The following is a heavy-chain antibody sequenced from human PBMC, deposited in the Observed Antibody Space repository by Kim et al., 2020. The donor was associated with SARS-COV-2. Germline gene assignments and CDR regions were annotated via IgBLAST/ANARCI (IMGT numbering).Heavy chain of an antibody. V-gene: IGHV1-3*01. CDR2: INAGTGNT. CDR3: ARDIYHTGFDY. D-gene: IGHD2-8*02. J-gene: IGHJ4*02. CDR1: GYIFTKFA. Sequence: DSVKVSCKASGYIFTKFAIQWVRQAPGQRLEWMGWINAGTGNTKFSQQLQGRVTFTSDTSANTVYMELSRLGSEDTAVYYCARDIYHTGFDYWGQGTLVAVSS.